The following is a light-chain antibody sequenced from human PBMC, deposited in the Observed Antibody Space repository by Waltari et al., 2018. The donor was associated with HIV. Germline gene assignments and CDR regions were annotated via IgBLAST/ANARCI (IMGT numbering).Light chain of an antibody. Sequence: VMTQSPATLSVSPGDRATLSCRASQTVSTNLAWYQQKPGQAPRLPIYDAATRATGIPARFSGSGSGTEFTLTITSLQSEDSAIYYCQQYNNWPPWTFGQGTKVEIK. CDR2: DAA. J-gene: IGKJ1*01. CDR3: QQYNNWPPWT. CDR1: QTVSTN. V-gene: IGKV3-15*01.